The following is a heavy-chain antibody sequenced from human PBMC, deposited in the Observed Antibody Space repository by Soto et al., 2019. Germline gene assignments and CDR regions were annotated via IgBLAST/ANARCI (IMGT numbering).Heavy chain of an antibody. D-gene: IGHD3-3*01. CDR2: MNPNSGNT. CDR1: GYTFTSYD. J-gene: IGHJ5*02. V-gene: IGHV1-8*01. Sequence: GASVKVSCKASGYTFTSYDINLVRQATGQGLEWMGWMNPNSGNTGYAQKFQGRVTMTRNTPISTAYMELSSLRSEDTAVYYCARGREYYDFWSGYASGWFDPWGQGTLVTVSS. CDR3: ARGREYYDFWSGYASGWFDP.